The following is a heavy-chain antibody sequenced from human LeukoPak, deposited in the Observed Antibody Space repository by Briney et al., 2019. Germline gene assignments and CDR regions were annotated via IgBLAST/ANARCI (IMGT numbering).Heavy chain of an antibody. CDR2: ISYDGSNK. J-gene: IGHJ4*02. D-gene: IGHD5-24*01. CDR3: AKANVEMAGFDY. V-gene: IGHV3-30*18. CDR1: GFTFSSYG. Sequence: GSLRLSCAASGFTFSSYGMHWARQAPGKGLEWVAVISYDGSNKYYADSVKGRFTISRDNSKNTLCLQMNSLRAEDTAVYYCAKANVEMAGFDYWGQGTLVTVSS.